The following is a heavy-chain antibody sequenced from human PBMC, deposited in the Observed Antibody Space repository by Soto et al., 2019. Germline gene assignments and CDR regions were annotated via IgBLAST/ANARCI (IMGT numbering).Heavy chain of an antibody. Sequence: GGSLRLSGAASGFIFSDYYISWIRQAPGKGLEWVSFISSSGVTIYYADSVKGRFTISRDNAKNSLFLQMNSLRVEDTAMYYCAGDRTPGYCSLTSCREEWFDPFGQGTLVTFSS. CDR2: ISSSGVTI. J-gene: IGHJ5*02. D-gene: IGHD2-2*01. CDR1: GFIFSDYY. CDR3: AGDRTPGYCSLTSCREEWFDP. V-gene: IGHV3-11*01.